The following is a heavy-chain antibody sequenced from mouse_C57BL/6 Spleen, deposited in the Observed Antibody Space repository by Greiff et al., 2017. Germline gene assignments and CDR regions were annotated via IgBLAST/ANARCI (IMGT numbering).Heavy chain of an antibody. J-gene: IGHJ2*01. D-gene: IGHD1-1*01. CDR1: GFTFSSYG. Sequence: EVKLVESGGDLVKPGGSLKLSCAASGFTFSSYGMSWVRQTPDKRLEWVATISSGGSYTYYPDSVKGRFTISRDNAKNTLYLQMSSLKAEDTAMYYGARHEGSSYYFDYWGQGTTLTVSS. CDR2: ISSGGSYT. CDR3: ARHEGSSYYFDY. V-gene: IGHV5-6*01.